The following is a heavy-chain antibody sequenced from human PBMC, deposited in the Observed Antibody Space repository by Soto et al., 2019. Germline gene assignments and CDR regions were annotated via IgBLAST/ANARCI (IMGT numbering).Heavy chain of an antibody. V-gene: IGHV1-69*01. J-gene: IGHJ5*02. D-gene: IGHD3-3*01. CDR1: GGTFSSYA. Sequence: QVQLVQSGAEVKKPGSSVKVSCKASGGTFSSYAISWVRQAPGQGLEWMGGIIPIFGTANYAQKFQGRVTITADESTSKAYLELSSLRSEDKAVYYCARDRGMYYDFWSGYRWFDPWGQGTLVTVSS. CDR2: IIPIFGTA. CDR3: ARDRGMYYDFWSGYRWFDP.